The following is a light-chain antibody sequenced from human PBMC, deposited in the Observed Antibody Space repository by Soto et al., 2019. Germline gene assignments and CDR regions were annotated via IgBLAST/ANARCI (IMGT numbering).Light chain of an antibody. CDR3: PAWDDSLSGRV. CDR2: RNN. Sequence: QAVVTQPPSASGTPGQRVTISCSGSSSNIGSNYVFWYQQLPGTAPKLLIYRNNQRPSGVPDRFSVSKSGTSASLAISGLRSEDEAEYSCPAWDDSLSGRVFGGGTKLTVL. CDR1: SSNIGSNY. J-gene: IGLJ3*02. V-gene: IGLV1-47*01.